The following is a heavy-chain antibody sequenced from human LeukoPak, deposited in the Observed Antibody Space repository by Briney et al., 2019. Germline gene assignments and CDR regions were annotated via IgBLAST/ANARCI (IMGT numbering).Heavy chain of an antibody. CDR3: AGDTPRYSSSWYGYYGMDV. CDR1: GYTFTNFG. V-gene: IGHV1-18*01. J-gene: IGHJ6*02. Sequence: ASVKVSCKASGYTFTNFGISWVRQAPGQGLEWMGWISAYNGNTNYAQKLQGRVTMTTDTSTSTAYMELRSLRSDDTAVYYCAGDTPRYSSSWYGYYGMDVWGQGTTVTVSS. D-gene: IGHD6-13*01. CDR2: ISAYNGNT.